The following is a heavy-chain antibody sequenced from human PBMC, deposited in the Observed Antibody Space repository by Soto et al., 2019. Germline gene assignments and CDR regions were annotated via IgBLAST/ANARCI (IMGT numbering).Heavy chain of an antibody. Sequence: PGESLKISCKGSGYSFTSYWIGWVRQMPGKGLEWMGIIYPGDSDTRYSPSFQGQVTISADKSISTAYLQWSSLKASDTAMYYCARRGYGDYASRGEFDYWGQGTLVTVSS. CDR1: GYSFTSYW. J-gene: IGHJ4*02. V-gene: IGHV5-51*01. CDR3: ARRGYGDYASRGEFDY. CDR2: IYPGDSDT. D-gene: IGHD4-17*01.